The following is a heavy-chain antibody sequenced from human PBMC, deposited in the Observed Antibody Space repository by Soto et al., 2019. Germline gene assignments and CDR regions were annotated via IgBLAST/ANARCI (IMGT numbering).Heavy chain of an antibody. CDR3: AKGGRQWLVTSDFNY. D-gene: IGHD6-19*01. CDR1: WLTGGEHC. Sequence: AGGVQRVSKRGSWLTGGEHCISRVSKGTGKGLEWVSYISSSSSTIYYADSVKGRFTISRDSSKNTVSLEMTSLRAEDTAVYYCAKGGRQWLVTSDFNYWGQGALVTVSS. J-gene: IGHJ4*02. CDR2: ISSSSSTI. V-gene: IGHV3-48*01.